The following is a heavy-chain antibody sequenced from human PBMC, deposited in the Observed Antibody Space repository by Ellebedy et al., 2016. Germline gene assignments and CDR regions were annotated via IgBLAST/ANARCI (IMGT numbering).Heavy chain of an antibody. D-gene: IGHD3/OR15-3a*01. CDR2: IYYSGST. Sequence: SETLSLTCIVSGSSITSYYWSWIRQSPGKGLEWIGYIYYSGSTNFNSSLKSRVTMSLDTSKNQFSLKMTSVTAADTAVYYCARHRGLGAFDPWGQGTLVTVSS. CDR3: ARHRGLGAFDP. V-gene: IGHV4-59*08. J-gene: IGHJ5*02. CDR1: GSSITSYY.